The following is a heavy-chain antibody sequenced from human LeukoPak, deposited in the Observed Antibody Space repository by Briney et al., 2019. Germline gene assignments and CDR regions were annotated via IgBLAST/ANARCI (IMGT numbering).Heavy chain of an antibody. J-gene: IGHJ4*02. CDR2: ISAYNGNT. CDR1: VSTFTSYG. CDR3: ARKTVGATAEDY. D-gene: IGHD1-26*01. V-gene: IGHV1-18*01. Sequence: ASVKVSCKASVSTFTSYGIGWVRQATGQGPEWMGWISAYNGNTNYAQKLQGRVTMTTDTSTSTAYMELRSLRSDDTAVYYCARKTVGATAEDYWGQGTLVTVSS.